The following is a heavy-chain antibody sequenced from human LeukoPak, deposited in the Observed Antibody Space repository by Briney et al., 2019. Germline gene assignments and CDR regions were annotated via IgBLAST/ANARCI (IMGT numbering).Heavy chain of an antibody. Sequence: ASVKVSCKASGGTFSTSSISWVRQAPGQGLEWMGGIIPIFDTANYAQKLQGTVTITADESTSTAYMELSSLKSEDTAVYFCATDSHDSSGYFSIDYWGQGTLVTVSS. CDR2: IIPIFDTA. CDR1: GGTFSTSS. CDR3: ATDSHDSSGYFSIDY. J-gene: IGHJ4*02. V-gene: IGHV1-69*13. D-gene: IGHD3-22*01.